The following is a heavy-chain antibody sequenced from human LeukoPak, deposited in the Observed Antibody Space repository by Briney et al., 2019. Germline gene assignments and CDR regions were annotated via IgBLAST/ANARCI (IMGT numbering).Heavy chain of an antibody. CDR2: IYPGDSDT. J-gene: IGHJ4*02. CDR3: VAVLRFLEWLSVDY. D-gene: IGHD3-3*01. CDR1: GGTFSSYA. Sequence: KVSCKASGGTFSSYAISWVRQMPGKGLEWMGIIYPGDSDTRYSPSFQGQVTISADKSISTAYLQWSSLKASDTAMYYCVAVLRFLEWLSVDYWGQGTLVTVSS. V-gene: IGHV5-51*01.